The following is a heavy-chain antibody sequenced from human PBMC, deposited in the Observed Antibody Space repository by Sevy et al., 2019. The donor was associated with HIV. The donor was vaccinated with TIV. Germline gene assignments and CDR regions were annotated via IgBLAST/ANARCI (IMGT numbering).Heavy chain of an antibody. CDR2: ISAISSNI. CDR1: RFTFSSYA. CDR3: ARDLFSGGNAVYGY. J-gene: IGHJ4*02. Sequence: GGSLRLSCAASRFTFSSYAMNWVRQAPGKGLEWVSSISAISSNIYYAGSVKGRFTISRDNAENSLYLQMNSVRAEDTAVYYCARDLFSGGNAVYGYWGQGTLVTVSS. V-gene: IGHV3-21*01. D-gene: IGHD2-15*01.